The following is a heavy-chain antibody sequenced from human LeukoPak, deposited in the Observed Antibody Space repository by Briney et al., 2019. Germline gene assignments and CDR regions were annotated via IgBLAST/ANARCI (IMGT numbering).Heavy chain of an antibody. CDR1: GGTFSSYA. CDR2: INPSGGST. V-gene: IGHV1-46*01. D-gene: IGHD2-2*01. J-gene: IGHJ5*02. CDR3: ARGAIVVVPAAISNWFDP. Sequence: GASVKVSCKASGGTFSSYAISWVRQAPGQGLEWMGIINPSGGSTSYAQKFQGRVTMTRDMSTSTVYMELSRLRSDDTAVYYCARGAIVVVPAAISNWFDPWGQGTLVTVSS.